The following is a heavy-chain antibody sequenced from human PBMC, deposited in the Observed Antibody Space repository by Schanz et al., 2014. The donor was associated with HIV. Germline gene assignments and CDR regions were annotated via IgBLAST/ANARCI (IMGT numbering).Heavy chain of an antibody. CDR3: AKGGRDILSYYGMDV. Sequence: EVQLLESGGGLLQPGGSLRLSCAASGFSFSSYAMSWVRQAPGKGLEWVSVISDSGGSTYDTDSVKGRFTISRDNSKNTLYLQMNSLRAEDTAVYYCAKGGRDILSYYGMDVWGQGTTVTVSS. CDR2: ISDSGGST. V-gene: IGHV3-23*01. CDR1: GFSFSSYA. D-gene: IGHD2-15*01. J-gene: IGHJ6*02.